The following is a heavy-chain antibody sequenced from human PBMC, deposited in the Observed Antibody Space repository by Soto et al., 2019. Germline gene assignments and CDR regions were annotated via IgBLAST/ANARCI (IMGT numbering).Heavy chain of an antibody. Sequence: PGESLKISCKGSGHSFTSYWIGWVRQMPGKGLEWMGIIYPGDSDTRYSPSFQGQVTISADKSISTAYLQWSSLKASDTAMYYCARHPVRYYYGSGSYPYYYYYYMDVWVKGTTVTVSS. CDR1: GHSFTSYW. V-gene: IGHV5-51*01. CDR2: IYPGDSDT. D-gene: IGHD3-10*01. J-gene: IGHJ6*03. CDR3: ARHPVRYYYGSGSYPYYYYYYMDV.